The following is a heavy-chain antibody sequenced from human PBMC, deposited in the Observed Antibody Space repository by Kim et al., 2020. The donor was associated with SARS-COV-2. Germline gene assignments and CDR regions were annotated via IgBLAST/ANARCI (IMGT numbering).Heavy chain of an antibody. CDR3: ARLRVDSSGYVPRVGFHYYYYMDD. Sequence: ASVKVSCKASGYTFTSYAMHWVRQAPGQRLEWMGWINAGNGNTKYSQKFQGRVTITRDTSASTAYMELSSLRSEDTAVYYCARLRVDSSGYVPRVGFHYYYYMDDWGKGTTVTVSS. V-gene: IGHV1-3*01. D-gene: IGHD3-22*01. CDR1: GYTFTSYA. CDR2: INAGNGNT. J-gene: IGHJ6*03.